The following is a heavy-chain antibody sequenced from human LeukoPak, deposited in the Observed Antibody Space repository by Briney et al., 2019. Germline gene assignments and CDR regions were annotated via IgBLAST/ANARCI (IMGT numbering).Heavy chain of an antibody. V-gene: IGHV4-34*01. CDR3: ARRDSYSSGYYYFDY. CDR2: INHSGST. CDR1: GGSFSGYY. Sequence: SETLSLTCAVYGGSFSGYYWSWIRQPPGKGPEWIGEINHSGSTNYNPSLKSRVTISVDTSKNQFSLKLSSVTAADTAVYYCARRDSYSSGYYYFDYWGQGTLVTVSS. J-gene: IGHJ4*02. D-gene: IGHD3-22*01.